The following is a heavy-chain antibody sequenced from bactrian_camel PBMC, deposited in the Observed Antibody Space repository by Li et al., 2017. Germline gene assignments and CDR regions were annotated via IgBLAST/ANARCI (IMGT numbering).Heavy chain of an antibody. Sequence: VQLVESGGGSVQAGGSLRLSCAASGSTSSSYCMAWFRQAPGKEREGVAAIDSDGRTTYADSVKGRFTISRDYADNTFYLQMNNLQPEDTGTYYCAADPRSKHEAVVSGTRCTFTSWGQGTQVTVS. J-gene: IGHJ4*01. V-gene: IGHV3S53*01. D-gene: IGHD1*01. CDR2: IDSDGRT. CDR3: AADPRSKHEAVVSGTRCTFTS. CDR1: GSTSSSYC.